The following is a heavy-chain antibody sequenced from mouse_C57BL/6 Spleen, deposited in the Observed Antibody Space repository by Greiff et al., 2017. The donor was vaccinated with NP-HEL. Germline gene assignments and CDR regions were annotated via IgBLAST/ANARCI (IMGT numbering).Heavy chain of an antibody. V-gene: IGHV1-61*01. CDR2: IYPSDSET. CDR1: GYTFTSYW. Sequence: QVQLQQPGAELVRPGSSVKLSCKASGYTFTSYWMDWVKQRPGQGLEWIGNIYPSDSETHYNQKFKDKATLTVDKSSSTAYMQLSSLTSEDSAVYYCAREASSTMITRRYFDYWGQGTTLTVSS. CDR3: AREASSTMITRRYFDY. D-gene: IGHD2-4*01. J-gene: IGHJ2*01.